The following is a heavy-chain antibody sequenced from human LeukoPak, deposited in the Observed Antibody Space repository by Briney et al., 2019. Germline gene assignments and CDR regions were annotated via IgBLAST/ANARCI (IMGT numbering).Heavy chain of an antibody. V-gene: IGHV1-2*02. D-gene: IGHD3-22*01. CDR1: GYTFTGYY. Sequence: ASVKVSCKASGYTFTGYYMHCVRQAPGQGLEWMGWINPNSGGTNYAQKFQGRVTMTRDTSISTAYMELSRLRSDDTAVYYCARVNRYYDSSGYSLNFDYWGQGTLVTVSS. CDR2: INPNSGGT. J-gene: IGHJ4*02. CDR3: ARVNRYYDSSGYSLNFDY.